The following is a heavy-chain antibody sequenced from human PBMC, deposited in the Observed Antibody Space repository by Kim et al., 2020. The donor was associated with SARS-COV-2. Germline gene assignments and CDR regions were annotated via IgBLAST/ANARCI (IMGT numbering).Heavy chain of an antibody. CDR3: VKRALWIQLWLAPFDY. J-gene: IGHJ4*02. CDR2: ISDDGGAT. Sequence: GGSLRLSCAASGFTFSSYAMSWVRQAPGQGLEWVSAISDDGGATYYADSVKGRLTISRDNSKNTVYLQMNSLRAEDSAVYYCVKRALWIQLWLAPFDYWGQGTLVTVSS. D-gene: IGHD5-18*01. V-gene: IGHV3-23*01. CDR1: GFTFSSYA.